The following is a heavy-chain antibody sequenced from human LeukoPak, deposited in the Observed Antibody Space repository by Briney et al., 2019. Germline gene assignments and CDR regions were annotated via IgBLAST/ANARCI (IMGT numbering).Heavy chain of an antibody. Sequence: PSETLSLTCAVYGGSFSGYYWSWIRQPPGKGLEWIGEINHSGNTNYNPSLKSRVTISVDTSKNQFSLKLSSVTAADTAVYYCASEYCSSTSCTKRTHYMDVWGKGTTVTVSS. CDR3: ASEYCSSTSCTKRTHYMDV. V-gene: IGHV4-34*01. D-gene: IGHD2-2*01. CDR2: INHSGNT. CDR1: GGSFSGYY. J-gene: IGHJ6*03.